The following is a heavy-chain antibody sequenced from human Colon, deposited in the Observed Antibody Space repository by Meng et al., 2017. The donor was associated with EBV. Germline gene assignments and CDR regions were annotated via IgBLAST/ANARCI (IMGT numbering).Heavy chain of an antibody. V-gene: IGHV4-39*01. D-gene: IGHD6-19*01. CDR1: GCPISTSGYY. J-gene: IGHJ5*02. CDR3: VRSSGWVKTGFDP. CDR2: IGHSGFT. Sequence: QAERCGPGPVQASEVLYLTWTVSGCPISTSGYYWCWIRQPPGKGLEWIGSIGHSGFTYYTPSLKSRVTVSIDTSRNQFSLWLTSVTAADTAVYYCVRSSGWVKTGFDPWGQGTLVTVSS.